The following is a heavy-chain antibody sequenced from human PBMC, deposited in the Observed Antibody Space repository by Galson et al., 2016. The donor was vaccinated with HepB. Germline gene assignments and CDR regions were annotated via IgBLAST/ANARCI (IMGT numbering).Heavy chain of an antibody. D-gene: IGHD1-26*01. CDR2: IRKKANSYTT. CDR3: ARSGSYLPFDN. Sequence: SLRLSCAASGFTLSDHYMDWVRQAPGKGLEWVGRIRKKANSYTTEYAASVKGRFSISRDDSQNSLYLQMNSLKTEDTAFYYCARSGSYLPFDNWGLGTLVTVSS. V-gene: IGHV3-72*01. J-gene: IGHJ4*02. CDR1: GFTLSDHY.